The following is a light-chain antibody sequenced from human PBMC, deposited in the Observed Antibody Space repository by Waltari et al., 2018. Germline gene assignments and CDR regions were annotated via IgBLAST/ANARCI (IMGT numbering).Light chain of an antibody. CDR1: QGIGNY. CDR2: DVS. J-gene: IGKJ1*01. V-gene: IGKV1-17*01. CDR3: LQYNSVPRT. Sequence: DIQMTQSPSSLSASVGDRVTITCRASQGIGNYLNWYQQKPGKAPKRLIYDVSSLQSGVPSRFSGSGSGTVFTLTISSLQPEDFATYYCLQYNSVPRTFGQGTKVEIK.